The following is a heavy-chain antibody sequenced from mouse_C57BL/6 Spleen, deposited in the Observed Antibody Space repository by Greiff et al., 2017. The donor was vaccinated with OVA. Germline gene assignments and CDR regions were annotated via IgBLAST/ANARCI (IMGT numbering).Heavy chain of an antibody. CDR3: TRRSYGSPFDY. CDR2: IDPETGGT. D-gene: IGHD1-1*01. Sequence: VKLQESGAELVRPGASVTLSCKASGYTFTDYEMHWVKQTPVHGLEWIGAIDPETGGTAYNQKFKGKAILTADKSSSTAYMELRSLTSEDSAVYYCTRRSYGSPFDYWGQGTTLTVSS. J-gene: IGHJ2*01. CDR1: GYTFTDYE. V-gene: IGHV1-15*01.